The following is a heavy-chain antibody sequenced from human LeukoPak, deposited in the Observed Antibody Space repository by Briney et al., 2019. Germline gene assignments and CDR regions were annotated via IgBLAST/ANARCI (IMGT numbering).Heavy chain of an antibody. V-gene: IGHV4-31*03. Sequence: SETLSLTCTVSGVSISSGGEYWSWIRQHPGKGLEWIGYVYYSGSTYYNPSLKSRVTISVDTSENQFSLKLSSVTAADTAVYQCVGEYCSGGSCFFDYWGQGTLVTVSS. CDR2: VYYSGST. CDR3: VGEYCSGGSCFFDY. J-gene: IGHJ4*02. D-gene: IGHD2-15*01. CDR1: GVSISSGGEY.